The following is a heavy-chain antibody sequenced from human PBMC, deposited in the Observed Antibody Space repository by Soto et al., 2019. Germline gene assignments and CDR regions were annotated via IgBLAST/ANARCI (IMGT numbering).Heavy chain of an antibody. CDR1: GATFSSYW. CDR2: IKQDGSEK. J-gene: IGHJ4*02. V-gene: IGHV3-7*01. CDR3: ARGGLPDQRGCYCSSTSCPRPFDY. D-gene: IGHD2-2*01. Sequence: PVGSLRLSCTASGATFSSYWMSWVRQAPGKGLEWVANIKQDGSEKYYVDSVKGRFTISRDNAKNSLYLQMNSLRAEDTAVYYCARGGLPDQRGCYCSSTSCPRPFDYWGQGTMVTVYS.